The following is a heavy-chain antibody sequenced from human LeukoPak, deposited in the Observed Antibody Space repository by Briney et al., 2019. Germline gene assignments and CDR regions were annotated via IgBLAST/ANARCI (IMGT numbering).Heavy chain of an antibody. CDR2: IYTSGST. CDR3: AREGGDIVVVPAAYFDY. J-gene: IGHJ4*02. D-gene: IGHD2-2*01. Sequence: SETLSLTCTVSGYSISSGYYWGWIRQPPGKGLEWIGRIYTSGSTNYNPSLKSRVTMSVDTSKNQFSLKLSSVTAADTAVYYCAREGGDIVVVPAAYFDYWGQGTLVTVSS. CDR1: GYSISSGYY. V-gene: IGHV4-38-2*02.